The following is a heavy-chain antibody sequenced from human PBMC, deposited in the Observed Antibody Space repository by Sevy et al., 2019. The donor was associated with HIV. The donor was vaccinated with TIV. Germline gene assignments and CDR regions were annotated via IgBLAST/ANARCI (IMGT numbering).Heavy chain of an antibody. D-gene: IGHD1-1*01. J-gene: IGHJ5*01. CDR3: ARDAVRVIVPTAGFDS. Sequence: GGSLRLSCVASGFTFRSFSMHWVRQAPGKGLEWVAAIWYDGRTERDADSVQGRFTISRDNSKKTLHLQMNSLRAEDTALYYCARDAVRVIVPTAGFDSWGQGTLVTVSS. V-gene: IGHV3-33*01. CDR1: GFTFRSFS. CDR2: IWYDGRTE.